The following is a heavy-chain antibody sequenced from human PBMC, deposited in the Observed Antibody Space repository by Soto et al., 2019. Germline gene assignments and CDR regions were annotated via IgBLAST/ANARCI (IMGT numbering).Heavy chain of an antibody. CDR2: IYYSGST. J-gene: IGHJ4*02. CDR3: ARETLCGGDCYSFDY. CDR1: GGSISSGGYY. Sequence: QVQLQESGPGLVKPSQTLSLTCTVSGGSISSGGYYWSWIRQHPGKGLEWIGYIYYSGSTSYNPSLKSRVTIAVDTSKNQFALKLSSVTAADTAVYYCARETLCGGDCYSFDYWGQGTLVTVSS. D-gene: IGHD2-21*02. V-gene: IGHV4-31*03.